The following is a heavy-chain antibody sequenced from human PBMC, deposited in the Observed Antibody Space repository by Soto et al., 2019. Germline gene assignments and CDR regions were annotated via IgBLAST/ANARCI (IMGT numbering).Heavy chain of an antibody. D-gene: IGHD3-16*01. V-gene: IGHV3-23*01. Sequence: EVQLLESGGGLVQPGGYLRLSCAASGFTFSSYAMSWVRQAPGKGLEWVSAIIGSGGRTYYADSVKGRFTISRDNSKNTLYLQMNSLRVEDTAVYYCAKDRIMGSTTFWGMDVWGQGTTVTVSS. J-gene: IGHJ6*02. CDR1: GFTFSSYA. CDR2: IIGSGGRT. CDR3: AKDRIMGSTTFWGMDV.